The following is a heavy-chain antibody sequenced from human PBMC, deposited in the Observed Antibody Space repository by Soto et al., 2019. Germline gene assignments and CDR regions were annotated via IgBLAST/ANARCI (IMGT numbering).Heavy chain of an antibody. CDR2: IYYSGST. J-gene: IGHJ4*02. V-gene: IGHV4-39*01. CDR1: GGSISRNSYY. D-gene: IGHD1-1*01. Sequence: QMQLQESGPGLVKPSETLSLTFTVSGGSISRNSYYWGWIRQPPGKGLEWIGSIYYSGSTYYNPSRKSRVTISVDTSKNQFPLKLSSVTAADTAVYYCARHDWNGVDYWGQGTLVTVSS. CDR3: ARHDWNGVDY.